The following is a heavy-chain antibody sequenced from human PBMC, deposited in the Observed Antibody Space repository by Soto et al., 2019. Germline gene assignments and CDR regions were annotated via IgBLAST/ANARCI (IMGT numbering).Heavy chain of an antibody. CDR2: IIPIFGTA. J-gene: IGHJ6*02. D-gene: IGHD2-15*01. Sequence: GASVKVSCKASGGTFSSYAISWVRQAPGQALAWMGGIIPIFGTANYAQKFQGRVRITADKATSTAYVELSSLSSDGRAVYYCASLTTGLAARRTVSYYYYGMDVWGQGTRV. CDR3: ASLTTGLAARRTVSYYYYGMDV. V-gene: IGHV1-69*06. CDR1: GGTFSSYA.